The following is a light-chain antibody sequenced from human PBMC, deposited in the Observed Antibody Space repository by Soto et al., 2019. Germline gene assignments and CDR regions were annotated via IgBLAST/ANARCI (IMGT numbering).Light chain of an antibody. CDR1: QSVSSSY. CDR2: DAS. J-gene: IGKJ5*01. V-gene: IGKV3D-20*01. CDR3: QQYGSSPRIT. Sequence: EIVLTQSPATLSLSPGERATLSCGASQSVSSSYLAWYHQKPGLAPRLLIYDASSRATGISDRFSGSGSGTDFTLTISRLEPEDFAVYYCQQYGSSPRITFGQGTRLEIK.